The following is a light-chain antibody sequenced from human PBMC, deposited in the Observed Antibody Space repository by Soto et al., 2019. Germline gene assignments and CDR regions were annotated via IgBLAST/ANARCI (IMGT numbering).Light chain of an antibody. CDR1: SSNIGINT. V-gene: IGLV1-44*01. Sequence: QSVLSQPPSASETPGQRVTISCSGSSSNIGINTVNWYQQLPGTAPKLLIVRDNQRPSGVPGRFSGSKSGTSASLAISGLQSEDEADYYCATWDDSLNGGVFGGGTKLTVL. J-gene: IGLJ3*02. CDR3: ATWDDSLNGGV. CDR2: RDN.